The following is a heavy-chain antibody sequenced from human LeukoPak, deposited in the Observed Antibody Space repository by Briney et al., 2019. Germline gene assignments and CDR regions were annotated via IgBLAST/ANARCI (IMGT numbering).Heavy chain of an antibody. CDR2: IYYTGSA. CDR3: ARERAARQGYYFDY. Sequence: SETLSLTCTVSGGSVSNGNFYWSWLRQPPGKALEWIGYIYYTGSAYYSPSLEGRVRISVDTSKNQFSVKLNSVTAADTAVYYCARERAARQGYYFDYWGQGTLVTVSS. J-gene: IGHJ4*02. D-gene: IGHD6-6*01. V-gene: IGHV4-61*01. CDR1: GGSVSNGNFY.